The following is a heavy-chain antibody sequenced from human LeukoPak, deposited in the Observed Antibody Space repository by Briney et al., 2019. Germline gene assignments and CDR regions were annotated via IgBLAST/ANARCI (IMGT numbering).Heavy chain of an antibody. J-gene: IGHJ3*02. V-gene: IGHV4-59*01. D-gene: IGHD1-26*01. Sequence: SETLSLTCTVSGYSISSGYYWGWIRQPPGKGLEWIGYIYYSGSTNYNPSLKSRVTISVDTSKNQFSLKLSSVTAADTAVYYCARVGATTPSAFDIWGQGTMVTVSS. CDR2: IYYSGST. CDR1: GYSISSGYY. CDR3: ARVGATTPSAFDI.